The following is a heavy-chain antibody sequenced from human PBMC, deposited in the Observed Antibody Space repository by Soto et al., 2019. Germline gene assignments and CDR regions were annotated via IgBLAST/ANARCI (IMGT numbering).Heavy chain of an antibody. V-gene: IGHV1-3*01. J-gene: IGHJ3*02. CDR2: INAGNGNT. CDR3: ARESIAAAGTNAFDI. Sequence: ASVKVSCKASGYTFTSYAMHWVRQAPGQRLEWMGWINAGNGNTKYSQKFQGRGTITRDTSASTAYMELSSLRSDDTAVYYCARESIAAAGTNAFDIWGQGTMVTVSS. CDR1: GYTFTSYA. D-gene: IGHD6-13*01.